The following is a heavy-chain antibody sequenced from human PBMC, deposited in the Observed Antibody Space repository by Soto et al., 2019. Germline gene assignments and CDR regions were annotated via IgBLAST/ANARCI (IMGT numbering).Heavy chain of an antibody. CDR1: GGSISSYY. J-gene: IGHJ6*02. CDR2: IYYSGST. Sequence: SETLSLTCTVSGGSISSYYWSWIRQPPGKGLEWIGDIYYSGSTNYNPSLKSRVTISVDTSKNQFSLKLSSVTAADTAVYYCARDRATYYDFCSGYYTDSYYGMDVWGQGTTVTVSS. V-gene: IGHV4-59*01. CDR3: ARDRATYYDFCSGYYTDSYYGMDV. D-gene: IGHD3-3*01.